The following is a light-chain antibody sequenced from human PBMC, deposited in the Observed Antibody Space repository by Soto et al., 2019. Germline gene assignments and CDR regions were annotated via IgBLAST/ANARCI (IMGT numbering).Light chain of an antibody. CDR2: ENI. CDR1: SSNIGNNY. CDR3: VTWDTILSAWV. J-gene: IGLJ3*02. V-gene: IGLV1-51*02. Sequence: QSVLTQAPSVSAAPGQKVTISCSGRSSNIGNNYVSWYQQLPGTAPKLLIYENIKRPSGIPDRFSGSKSGTSATLGITGLQTGDEADYYCVTWDTILSAWVFGAGTKLTVL.